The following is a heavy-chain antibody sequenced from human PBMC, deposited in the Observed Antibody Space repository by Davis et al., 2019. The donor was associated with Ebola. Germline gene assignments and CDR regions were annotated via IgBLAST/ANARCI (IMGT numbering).Heavy chain of an antibody. CDR2: IYYSGST. CDR3: ARLLGGDY. J-gene: IGHJ4*02. CDR1: GGSISSYY. Sequence: GSLRLSCTVSGGSISSYYWSWIRQPPGKGLEWIGYIYYSGSTNYNPSLKSRVTISVDTSKNQFSLKLSSVTAADTAVYYCARLLGGDYWGQGTLVTVSS. V-gene: IGHV4-59*08. D-gene: IGHD3-16*01.